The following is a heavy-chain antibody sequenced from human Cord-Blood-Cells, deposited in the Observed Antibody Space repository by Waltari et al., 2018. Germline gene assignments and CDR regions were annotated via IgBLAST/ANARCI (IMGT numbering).Heavy chain of an antibody. CDR1: GDSVSSTSAP. D-gene: IGHD2-8*01. CDR3: ARVPWGVEAFDI. CDR2: TYYRSKWYN. J-gene: IGHJ3*02. Sequence: QVQLQQSGPGLVKPSQTLSPTCAISGDSVSSTSAPWTWTSQSPSRGLEWLGRTYYRSKWYNDYAVSVKSRITINPDTSKNQFSLQLNSVTPEDTAVYYCARVPWGVEAFDIWGQGTMVTDSS. V-gene: IGHV6-1*01.